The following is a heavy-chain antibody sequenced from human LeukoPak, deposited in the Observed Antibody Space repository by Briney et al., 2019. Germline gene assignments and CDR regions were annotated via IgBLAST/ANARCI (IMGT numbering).Heavy chain of an antibody. J-gene: IGHJ6*02. CDR1: GYSFTSYW. D-gene: IGHD6-25*01. Sequence: GESLKISCKGSGYSFTSYWIGWVRQMPGKGLEWMGIIYPGDSDTRYSPSFQGQVTVSADKSISTAYLQWSSLKASDTAMYYCASPSQFPQRHYGMDVWGQGTTVTVSS. CDR3: ASPSQFPQRHYGMDV. V-gene: IGHV5-51*01. CDR2: IYPGDSDT.